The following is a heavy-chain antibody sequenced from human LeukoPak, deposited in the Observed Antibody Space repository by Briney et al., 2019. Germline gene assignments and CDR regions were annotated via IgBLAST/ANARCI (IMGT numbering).Heavy chain of an antibody. V-gene: IGHV1-8*01. Sequence: ASVKVSCKASGYTFTSYDINWVRRATGQGLEWMGWMNPNSGNTGYAQKFQGRVTMTRNTSISTAYMELSSLRSEDTAVYYCARVGIAVAGTIYWGQGTLVTVSS. J-gene: IGHJ4*02. CDR3: ARVGIAVAGTIY. CDR1: GYTFTSYD. D-gene: IGHD6-19*01. CDR2: MNPNSGNT.